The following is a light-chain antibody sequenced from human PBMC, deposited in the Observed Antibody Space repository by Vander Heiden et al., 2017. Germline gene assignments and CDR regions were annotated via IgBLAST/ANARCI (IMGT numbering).Light chain of an antibody. CDR1: QTVSGT. J-gene: IGKJ4*01. V-gene: IGKV3D-15*01. CDR3: QQYQKWPLT. CDR2: GAS. Sequence: EIVMTHPQATLSVSPGERATVSCRASQTVSGTVAWYQQKPGQTPRLLIYGASTMATGIPARFSGSGSGTEFTLTISSLQSEDFAVYYCQQYQKWPLTFGGGTKVEIK.